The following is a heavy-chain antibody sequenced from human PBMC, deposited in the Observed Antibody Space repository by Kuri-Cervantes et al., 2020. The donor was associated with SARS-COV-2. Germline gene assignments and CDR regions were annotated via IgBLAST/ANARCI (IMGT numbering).Heavy chain of an antibody. J-gene: IGHJ4*02. V-gene: IGHV3-23*01. Sequence: GESLKISCAPYGFTFSIYAMNWVRQGPRKGLEWVSGISGSGAATYYADSVKGRFTISRDNSKNTLYLQMDSLRADDTAVYYCVKDYYGSGINWIFDSWGQGALVTVSS. CDR1: GFTFSIYA. CDR3: VKDYYGSGINWIFDS. CDR2: ISGSGAAT. D-gene: IGHD3-10*01.